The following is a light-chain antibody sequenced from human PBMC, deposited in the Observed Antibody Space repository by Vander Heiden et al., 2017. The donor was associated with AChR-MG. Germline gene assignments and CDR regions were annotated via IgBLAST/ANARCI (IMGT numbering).Light chain of an antibody. CDR1: QDISSA. J-gene: IGKJ4*01. Sequence: AIQMTQSPSSLSASVGDRVTITCRASQDISSALIWYQQKPGKVPKVLIYDASSLVSGVPSRFSGSGSGTEFTLTISRLQPEDFATYHCQQSSSYPLTFGGGTKVEIK. CDR2: DAS. V-gene: IGKV1-13*02. CDR3: QQSSSYPLT.